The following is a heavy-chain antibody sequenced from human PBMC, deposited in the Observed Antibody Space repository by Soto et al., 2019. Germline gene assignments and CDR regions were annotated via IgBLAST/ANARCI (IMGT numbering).Heavy chain of an antibody. CDR2: ISAYNGNT. J-gene: IGHJ3*02. D-gene: IGHD3-3*01. Sequence: ASVKVSCKASGYTFTSYGISWVRRAPGQGLEWMGWISAYNGNTNYAQKLQGRVTMTTDTSTSTAYMELRSLRSDDTAVYYCAREGSITIFGVRLRKDTYDAFDIWGQGTMVTVSS. CDR3: AREGSITIFGVRLRKDTYDAFDI. V-gene: IGHV1-18*01. CDR1: GYTFTSYG.